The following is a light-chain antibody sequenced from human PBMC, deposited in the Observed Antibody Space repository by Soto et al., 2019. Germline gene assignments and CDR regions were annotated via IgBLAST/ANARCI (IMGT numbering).Light chain of an antibody. V-gene: IGKV3-20*01. CDR3: QQYGSTPLT. CDR2: DAS. J-gene: IGKJ4*01. CDR1: QSVNNNY. Sequence: EIVLTQSPGTLSLSPGERATLSCRASQSVNNNYLAWYQQKPGQAPRLYMYDASTRATGIPDRFSGSGSGTDFTLTISRLEPEDFAVYYCQQYGSTPLTFGGGTKVEIK.